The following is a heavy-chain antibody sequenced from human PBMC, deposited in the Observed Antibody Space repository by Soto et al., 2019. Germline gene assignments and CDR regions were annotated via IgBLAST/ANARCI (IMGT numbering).Heavy chain of an antibody. J-gene: IGHJ4*02. CDR3: ASTVPDYYDSSGYYPPDY. CDR1: GYTFTSYA. D-gene: IGHD3-22*01. CDR2: INAGNGNT. Sequence: AASVKVSCKASGYTFTSYAMHWVRQAPGQRLEWMGWINAGNGNTKYSQKFQSRVTITRDTSASTAYMELSSLRSEDTAVYYCASTVPDYYDSSGYYPPDYWGQGTLVTVSS. V-gene: IGHV1-3*01.